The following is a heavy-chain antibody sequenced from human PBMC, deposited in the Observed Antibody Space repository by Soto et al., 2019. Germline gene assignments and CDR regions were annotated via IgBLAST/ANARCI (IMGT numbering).Heavy chain of an antibody. V-gene: IGHV3-33*01. CDR2: IWNDGSSR. CDR1: GFTFSNYG. CDR3: ARPDIVAAIGVALDC. Sequence: QVQLVESGGGVVQPGRSLRLSCEASGFTFSNYGMHWVRQAPGKGLEWVAVIWNDGSSRYYADSVKGRFTISRDNAKKTLFLQMNNLRAEDTAVYYCARPDIVAAIGVALDCWGQGTLVTVSS. D-gene: IGHD5-12*01. J-gene: IGHJ4*02.